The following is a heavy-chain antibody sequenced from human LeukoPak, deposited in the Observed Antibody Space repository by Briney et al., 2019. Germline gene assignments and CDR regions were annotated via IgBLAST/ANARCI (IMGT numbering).Heavy chain of an antibody. Sequence: PSETLSLTCAVYGGSFSGYYWSWIRQPPGKGLEWIGEINHSGSTNYNPSLKSRVTISVDTSKNQFSLKLSSVTAADTAVYYCARLIAMAGAVDYWGQGALVTVSS. V-gene: IGHV4-34*01. CDR3: ARLIAMAGAVDY. J-gene: IGHJ4*02. CDR1: GGSFSGYY. D-gene: IGHD6-19*01. CDR2: INHSGST.